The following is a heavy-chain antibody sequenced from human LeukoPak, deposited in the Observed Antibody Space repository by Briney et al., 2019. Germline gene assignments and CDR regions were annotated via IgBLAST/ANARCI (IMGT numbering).Heavy chain of an antibody. CDR2: IFHSGST. J-gene: IGHJ4*02. D-gene: IGHD1-26*01. CDR1: GASIIGPKW. Sequence: SGTLSLTCTVSGASIIGPKWWNWVRLSPGKGMEWIGEIFHSGSTHYNPSLKSRVTISVDTSKNQFSLILTSVTDADTAVYYCARISREVVGATPFDYWGQGTLVTVSS. V-gene: IGHV4-4*02. CDR3: ARISREVVGATPFDY.